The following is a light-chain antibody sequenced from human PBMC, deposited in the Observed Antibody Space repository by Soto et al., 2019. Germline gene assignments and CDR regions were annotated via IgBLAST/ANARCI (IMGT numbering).Light chain of an antibody. CDR2: DAS. Sequence: EVVLTQSPGTLSLSPGERASLPCRASQSVSSSHLAWYQQKPGQPPRLLIYDASKRATGIPDRFSGSGSGTDFTLTISRLEPEDFAVYYSYLCCTSPPTFGQGTKVEVK. CDR3: YLCCTSPPT. CDR1: QSVSSSH. V-gene: IGKV3-20*01. J-gene: IGKJ1*01.